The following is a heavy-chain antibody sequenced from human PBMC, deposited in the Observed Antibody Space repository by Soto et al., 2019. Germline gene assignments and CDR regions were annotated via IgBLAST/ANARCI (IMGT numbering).Heavy chain of an antibody. CDR3: ARGGGPYVWFNEF. V-gene: IGHV1-69*01. CDR2: IIPVFGTT. D-gene: IGHD3-16*01. J-gene: IGHJ4*02. CDR1: GGLFSSFA. Sequence: QAHLVQSGPEVKKPGSSVKVSCKDSGGLFSSFAISWVRQAPGQGLEWLGGIIPVFGTTYYAEKFQHRLTITADESTNTAYMELSSLTSGDTAIYYCARGGGPYVWFNEFWGQGTLVTVSS.